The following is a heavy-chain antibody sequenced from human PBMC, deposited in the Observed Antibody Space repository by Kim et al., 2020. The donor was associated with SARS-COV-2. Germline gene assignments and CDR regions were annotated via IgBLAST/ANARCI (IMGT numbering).Heavy chain of an antibody. Sequence: KFQGRVTITADKSTSTAYMELSSLRSEDTAVYYCATTLVDTAMVTGFDFDYWGQGTLVTVSS. D-gene: IGHD5-18*01. CDR3: ATTLVDTAMVTGFDFDY. J-gene: IGHJ4*02. V-gene: IGHV1-69*02.